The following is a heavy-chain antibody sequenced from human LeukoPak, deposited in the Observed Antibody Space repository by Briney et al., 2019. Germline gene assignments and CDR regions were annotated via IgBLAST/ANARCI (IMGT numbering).Heavy chain of an antibody. D-gene: IGHD3-10*01. CDR3: AVPPYYYGSGSSYYGMDV. V-gene: IGHV1-69*04. Sequence: GASVKVSCKASGGTFSSYAISWVRQAPGQGLEWMGRIIPILGIANYAQKFQGRVTITADKSTSTAYMELSSLRSEDTAVYYCAVPPYYYGSGSSYYGMDVWGQGTTVTVSS. CDR2: IIPILGIA. J-gene: IGHJ6*02. CDR1: GGTFSSYA.